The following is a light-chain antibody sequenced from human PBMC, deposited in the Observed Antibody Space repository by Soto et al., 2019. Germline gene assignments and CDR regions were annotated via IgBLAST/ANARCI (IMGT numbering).Light chain of an antibody. V-gene: IGKV3-11*01. Sequence: EIVMTQSPAALSVSPGQRATLSCRASQSVSSDLAWYQQKPGQSPRLLIYHASARATGVPARISGSGSGTDFTLTISSLEPEDFAVYYCQQRSNWPITFGQGTRLEIK. CDR1: QSVSSD. CDR3: QQRSNWPIT. CDR2: HAS. J-gene: IGKJ5*01.